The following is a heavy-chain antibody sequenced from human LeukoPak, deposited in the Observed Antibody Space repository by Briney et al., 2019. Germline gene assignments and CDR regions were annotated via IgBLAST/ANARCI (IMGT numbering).Heavy chain of an antibody. Sequence: EPGRSLRLSCAAYGFTFSRNTMHWVRQAPGRGLEWVAVISYDGRKKYYADSVKGRFTISRDNSKNTLYLQMNSLRAEDTAVYYCARVAAGIGFFQHWGQGTLVTVSS. CDR3: ARVAAGIGFFQH. CDR1: GFTFSRNT. CDR2: ISYDGRKK. J-gene: IGHJ1*01. D-gene: IGHD6-13*01. V-gene: IGHV3-30-3*01.